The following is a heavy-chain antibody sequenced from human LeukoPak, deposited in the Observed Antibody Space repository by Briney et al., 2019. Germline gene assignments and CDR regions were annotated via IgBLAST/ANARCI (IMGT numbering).Heavy chain of an antibody. CDR2: IHTSGST. D-gene: IGHD4-17*01. V-gene: IGHV4-4*07. J-gene: IGHJ4*02. Sequence: SETLSLTCTVSGGSISSYYWSWIRQPAGKGLERIGRIHTSGSTDYNPSLKSRVTMSLDTSNNQFSLKLSSVTAADTAVYYCASTITVTTDYWGQGTLVTVSS. CDR1: GGSISSYY. CDR3: ASTITVTTDY.